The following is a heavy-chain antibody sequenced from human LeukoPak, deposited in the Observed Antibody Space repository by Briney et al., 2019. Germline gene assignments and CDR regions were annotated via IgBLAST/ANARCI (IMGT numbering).Heavy chain of an antibody. CDR2: ISSSSSTI. Sequence: GGSLRLSCAASGFTFSSYSMNWVRQAPGKGLEWVSYISSSSSTIYYADSVKGRFTISRDNAKNSLYLQMNSLRAEDTAMYYCAKDQQLEPFHYWGQGTLVTVSS. J-gene: IGHJ4*02. CDR1: GFTFSSYS. D-gene: IGHD1-1*01. V-gene: IGHV3-48*01. CDR3: AKDQQLEPFHY.